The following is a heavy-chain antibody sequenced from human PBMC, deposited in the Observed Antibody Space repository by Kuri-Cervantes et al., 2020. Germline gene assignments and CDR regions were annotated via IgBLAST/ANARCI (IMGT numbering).Heavy chain of an antibody. CDR3: ASDGRSGGSYINWFEP. Sequence: ASVKVSCKASGYTFTSYYMHWVRQAPGQGLEWMGWINPNSGGTNYAQKFQGRVTMTRDTSISTAYMELSRLRSDDTAVYYCASDGRSGGSYINWFEPWGQGTLVTVSS. V-gene: IGHV1-2*02. D-gene: IGHD2-15*01. CDR2: INPNSGGT. J-gene: IGHJ5*02. CDR1: GYTFTSYY.